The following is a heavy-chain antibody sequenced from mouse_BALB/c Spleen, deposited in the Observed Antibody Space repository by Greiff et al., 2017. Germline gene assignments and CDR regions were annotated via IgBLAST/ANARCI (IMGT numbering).Heavy chain of an antibody. CDR1: GFTFSSFG. D-gene: IGHD1-1*01. J-gene: IGHJ2*01. CDR2: ISSGSSTI. CDR3: ARGRDYYGSSYYFDY. Sequence: EVQRVESGGGLVQPGGSRKLSCAASGFTFSSFGMHWVRQAPEKGLEWVAYISSGSSTIYYADTVKGRFTISRDNPKNTLFLQMTSLRSEDTAMYYCARGRDYYGSSYYFDYWGQGTTLTVSS. V-gene: IGHV5-17*02.